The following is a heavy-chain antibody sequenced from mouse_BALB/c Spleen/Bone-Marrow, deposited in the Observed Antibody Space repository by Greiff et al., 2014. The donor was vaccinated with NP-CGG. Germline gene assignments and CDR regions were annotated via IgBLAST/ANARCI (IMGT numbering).Heavy chain of an antibody. CDR2: IYPGDGST. D-gene: IGHD3-2*01. V-gene: IGHV1S33*01. Sequence: LVKISCQASGYTFTSYDINWVTQRPGPGLDWIGWIYPGDGSTKYNEKFKGKATLTADKSSSTAYMQVSSLTSENAAVYFCAMTARGGFAYWGQGTLVTVSA. CDR1: GYTFTSYD. J-gene: IGHJ3*01. CDR3: AMTARGGFAY.